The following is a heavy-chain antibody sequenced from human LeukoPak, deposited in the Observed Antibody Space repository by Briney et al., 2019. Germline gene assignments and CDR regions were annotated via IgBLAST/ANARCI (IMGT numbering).Heavy chain of an antibody. J-gene: IGHJ4*02. CDR1: GFTFTSYA. Sequence: PEGSLRLSCAASGFTFTSYAMSWVRQAPGKGLEWVSAISGGGGTTYFADSVKGRFTISRDNSNNTLYLQMNSLRVEDTAVYYCAKEPHYYGSGSYLDHWGQGTLVTVSS. CDR2: ISGGGGTT. CDR3: AKEPHYYGSGSYLDH. D-gene: IGHD3-10*01. V-gene: IGHV3-23*01.